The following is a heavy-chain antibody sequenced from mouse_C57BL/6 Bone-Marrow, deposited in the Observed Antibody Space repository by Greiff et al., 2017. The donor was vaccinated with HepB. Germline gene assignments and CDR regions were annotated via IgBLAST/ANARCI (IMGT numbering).Heavy chain of an antibody. CDR2: IWTGGGT. CDR3: ARNLADCYGSSYYWYFDV. D-gene: IGHD1-1*01. CDR1: GFSLTSYA. V-gene: IGHV2-9-1*01. Sequence: VKLVESGPGLVAPSQSLSITCTVSGFSLTSYAISWVRQPPGKGLEWLGVIWTGGGTNYNSALKSRLSISKDNSKSQVFLKMNSLQTDDTARYYCARNLADCYGSSYYWYFDVWGTGTTVTVSS. J-gene: IGHJ1*03.